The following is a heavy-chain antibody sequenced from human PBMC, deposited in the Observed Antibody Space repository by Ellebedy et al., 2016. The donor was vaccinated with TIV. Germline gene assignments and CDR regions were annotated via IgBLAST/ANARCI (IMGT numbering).Heavy chain of an antibody. CDR2: IKQDGRDK. CDR3: ARRYCTISRCFAASWASLDM. V-gene: IGHV3-7*01. Sequence: GESLKISCAASGFSFSNYWMSWVRQPPGKGLEWVANIKQDGRDKYYVDSVRGRFTISRDNAKNSLYLQMNSLTVEDTAVYYCARRYCTISRCFAASWASLDMWGQGTMVTVSS. D-gene: IGHD2-2*01. J-gene: IGHJ3*02. CDR1: GFSFSNYW.